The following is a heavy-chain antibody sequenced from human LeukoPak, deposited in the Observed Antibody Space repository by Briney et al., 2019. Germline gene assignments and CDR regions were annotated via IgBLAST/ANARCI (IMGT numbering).Heavy chain of an antibody. D-gene: IGHD3-10*01. J-gene: IGHJ6*03. CDR2: INPSSGGT. V-gene: IGHV1-2*02. CDR3: ARWFGESSYYYYYYMDV. CDR1: GYTFTGYY. Sequence: ASVKVSCKASGYTFTGYYMHWVRQAPGQGLEWMGWINPSSGGTNYAQKFQGRVTMTRDTSISTAYMELSRLRSDDAAVYYCARWFGESSYYYYYYMDVWGKGTTVTVSS.